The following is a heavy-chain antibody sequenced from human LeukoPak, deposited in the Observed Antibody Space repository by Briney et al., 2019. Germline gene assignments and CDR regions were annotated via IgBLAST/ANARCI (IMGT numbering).Heavy chain of an antibody. J-gene: IGHJ4*02. CDR1: GGSFSGYS. CDR2: INHSGST. Sequence: PSETLSLNCVVYGGSFSGYSWSWIRQPPGKGLEWIGEINHSGSTNYNPSLKSRVTISVDTSKNQFSLKLSSVTAADTAVYYCARAPRGSGYYFYYFDYWGQGTLVTVSS. D-gene: IGHD3-22*01. V-gene: IGHV4-34*01. CDR3: ARAPRGSGYYFYYFDY.